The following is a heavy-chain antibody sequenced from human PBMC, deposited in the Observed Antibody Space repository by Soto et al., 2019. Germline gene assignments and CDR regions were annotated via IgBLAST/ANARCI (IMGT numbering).Heavy chain of an antibody. CDR1: GFTVSSNY. CDR3: ASGIGGSGWYYFDY. D-gene: IGHD6-19*01. J-gene: IGHJ4*02. CDR2: IYSGGST. Sequence: LRLSCAASGFTVSSNYMSWVRQAPGKGLEWVSVIYSGGSTYYADSVKGRFTISRDNSKNTLYLQMNSLRAEDTAVYYCASGIGGSGWYYFDYWGQGTLVTVSS. V-gene: IGHV3-53*01.